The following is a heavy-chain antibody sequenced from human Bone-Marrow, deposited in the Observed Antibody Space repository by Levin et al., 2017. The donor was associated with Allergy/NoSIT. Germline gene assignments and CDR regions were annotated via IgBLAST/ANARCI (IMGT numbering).Heavy chain of an antibody. CDR1: GFIFSDHY. D-gene: IGHD3-10*01. CDR2: IRNKPKSYST. Sequence: AGGSLRLSCATSGFIFSDHYMDWVRQAPGKGLEWVARIRNKPKSYSTEYAASVKGRFTISRDDSKNSLYLQMNSLNTEDTAVYYCARAGGLGSYYNGGYYYGMDVWGQGTTVTVSS. V-gene: IGHV3-72*01. CDR3: ARAGGLGSYYNGGYYYGMDV. J-gene: IGHJ6*02.